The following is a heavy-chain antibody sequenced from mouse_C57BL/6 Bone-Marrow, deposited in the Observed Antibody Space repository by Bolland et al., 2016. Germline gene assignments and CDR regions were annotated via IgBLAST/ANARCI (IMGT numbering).Heavy chain of an antibody. Sequence: INPNNGGTSYNQKFKGKATLTVDKSSSTAYMELRSLTSEDSAVYYCASPGPPDYWGQGTLV. D-gene: IGHD3-2*02. J-gene: IGHJ3*01. CDR2: INPNNGGT. V-gene: IGHV1-26*01. CDR3: ASPGPPDY.